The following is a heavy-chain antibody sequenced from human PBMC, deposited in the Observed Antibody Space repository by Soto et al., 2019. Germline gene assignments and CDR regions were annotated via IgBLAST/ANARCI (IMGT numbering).Heavy chain of an antibody. V-gene: IGHV6-1*01. D-gene: IGHD3-3*01. CDR3: ARTANRITIFGVANMDV. CDR2: TYYRSKWYN. J-gene: IGHJ6*03. Sequence: SQTLPLTCAICGDSVSSNSAAWNWSRQSPSRGLEWLGRTYYRSKWYNYYAVSVKSRITINADTSKNQFSLQLNSVTPEDTAVYYCARTANRITIFGVANMDVWGKGTTVTGSS. CDR1: GDSVSSNSAA.